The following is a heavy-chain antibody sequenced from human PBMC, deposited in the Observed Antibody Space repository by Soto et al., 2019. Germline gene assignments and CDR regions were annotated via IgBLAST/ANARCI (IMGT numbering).Heavy chain of an antibody. Sequence: PSETLSLTCAVSGGSISSSNWWSWVRQPPGKGLEWIGEIYQSGSTNYNPTLKSRVTKSVDKSKNQFSLKLSSVTAADTVLYYCARVYVDYDSSALNRYYYYYGMDVWGQGTTVTVSS. CDR3: ARVYVDYDSSALNRYYYYYGMDV. CDR2: IYQSGST. J-gene: IGHJ6*02. D-gene: IGHD3-22*01. CDR1: GGSISSSNW. V-gene: IGHV4-4*02.